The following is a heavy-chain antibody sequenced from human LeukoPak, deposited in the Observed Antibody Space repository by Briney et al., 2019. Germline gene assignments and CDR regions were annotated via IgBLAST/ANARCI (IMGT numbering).Heavy chain of an antibody. J-gene: IGHJ1*01. CDR3: AKDQGYYGSGSYKEYFQH. CDR2: ISGSGGST. Sequence: PGGSLRLSCAASGFTFSSYAMSWVRQAPGKGLEWVSAISGSGGSTYYAGSVKGRFTISRDNSKNTLYLQMNSLRAEDTAVYYCAKDQGYYGSGSYKEYFQHWGQGTLVTVSS. V-gene: IGHV3-23*01. CDR1: GFTFSSYA. D-gene: IGHD3-10*01.